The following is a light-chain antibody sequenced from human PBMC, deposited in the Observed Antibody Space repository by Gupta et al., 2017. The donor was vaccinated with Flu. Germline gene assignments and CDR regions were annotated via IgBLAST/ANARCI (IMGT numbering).Light chain of an antibody. CDR1: QRISSY. CDR2: AAS. V-gene: IGKV1-39*01. J-gene: IGKJ1*01. Sequence: DIQITQSPSSLSASVGDRVTITCRASQRISSYLNWYQQKPGKAPKLLIYAASRSQSGVPSRLSGSASAADFTLTISMRHPEDLATYCCQQVATTAWTFGQGTKVEIK. CDR3: QQVATTAWT.